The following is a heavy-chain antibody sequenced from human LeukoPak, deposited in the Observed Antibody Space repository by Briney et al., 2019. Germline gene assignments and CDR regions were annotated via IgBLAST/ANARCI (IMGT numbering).Heavy chain of an antibody. Sequence: PGGSLRLSCVGAGFTFSNYAMTWVRQAPGKGLGWASGISGSGDRTYYADSVKGRFTISRDNSKNTLYLQMNSLTDDDSAVYYCAKDRIPVAGRQDIWDYWGQGTLVTVSS. CDR3: AKDRIPVAGRQDIWDY. CDR1: GFTFSNYA. V-gene: IGHV3-23*01. D-gene: IGHD6-19*01. CDR2: ISGSGDRT. J-gene: IGHJ4*02.